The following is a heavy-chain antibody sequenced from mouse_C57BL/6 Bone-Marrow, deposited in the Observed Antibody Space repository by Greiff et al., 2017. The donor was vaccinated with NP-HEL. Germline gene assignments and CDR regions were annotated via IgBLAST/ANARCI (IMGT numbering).Heavy chain of an antibody. Sequence: ESGPELVKPGDSVKISCKASGYSFTGYFMNWVMQSHGKSLEWIGRINPYNGDTFYNQKFKGKATLTVDKSSSTSHMELRSLTSEDSAVYYCARTGDSSGSYYFDYWGQGTTLTVSS. V-gene: IGHV1-20*01. D-gene: IGHD3-2*02. J-gene: IGHJ2*01. CDR3: ARTGDSSGSYYFDY. CDR2: INPYNGDT. CDR1: GYSFTGYF.